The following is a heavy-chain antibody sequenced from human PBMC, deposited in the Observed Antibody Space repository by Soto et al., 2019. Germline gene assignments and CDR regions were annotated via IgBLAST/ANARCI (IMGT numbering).Heavy chain of an antibody. J-gene: IGHJ4*02. Sequence: ASVKFFCKASGGTFSSYAISWVRQAPGQGLEWMGGIIPIFGTANYAQKFQGRVTITADKSTSTAYMELSSLRSEDTAVYYCARDLLESPLLWFGESPAWGQGTLVTVSS. CDR2: IIPIFGTA. CDR1: GGTFSSYA. CDR3: ARDLLESPLLWFGESPA. V-gene: IGHV1-69*06. D-gene: IGHD3-10*01.